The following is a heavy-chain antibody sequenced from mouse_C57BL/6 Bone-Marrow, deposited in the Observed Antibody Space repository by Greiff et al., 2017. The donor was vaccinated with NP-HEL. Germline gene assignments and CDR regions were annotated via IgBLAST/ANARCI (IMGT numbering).Heavy chain of an antibody. CDR1: GYTFTSYW. CDR3: AIETTVVAEGYYCDY. CDR2: IHPSDSAT. V-gene: IGHV1-74*01. Sequence: QVQLKQPGAELVKPGASVKVSCKASGYTFTSYWMHWVKQRPGQGLEWIGRIHPSDSATNYNQKLKGKATLTVAKSSSTAYMQLSSRTSEDSAVYYCAIETTVVAEGYYCDYWGQGTTLTVSS. J-gene: IGHJ2*01. D-gene: IGHD1-1*01.